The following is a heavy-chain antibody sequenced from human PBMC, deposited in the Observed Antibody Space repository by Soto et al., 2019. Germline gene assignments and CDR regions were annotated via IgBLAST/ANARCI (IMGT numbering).Heavy chain of an antibody. Sequence: QVQLHESGPGLVKPSETLSLTCSISGDSINGYYWSWIRQPPGKALEWIGYIYFSGSTQYSPSLSSRVTMSIDTSTKEFSLRLASVTAADTAVYYCARSFGTPGSNIDYWGQGTLVRVSS. CDR3: ARSFGTPGSNIDY. V-gene: IGHV4-59*01. CDR2: IYFSGST. D-gene: IGHD3-10*01. J-gene: IGHJ4*02. CDR1: GDSINGYY.